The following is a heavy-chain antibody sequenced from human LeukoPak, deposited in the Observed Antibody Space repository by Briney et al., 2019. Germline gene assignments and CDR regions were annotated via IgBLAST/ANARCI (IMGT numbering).Heavy chain of an antibody. D-gene: IGHD1-7*01. CDR2: ISSSGSTI. CDR1: GFTFSSYE. Sequence: GGSLRLSCAASGFTFSSYEMNWVRQAPGKGLEWVSYISSSGSTIYYADSVKGRFTISRDNAKNSLYLQLNSLRAEDTAVYYCARGGGELQCFEYWGPGNLVTVSS. J-gene: IGHJ4*02. V-gene: IGHV3-48*03. CDR3: ARGGGELQCFEY.